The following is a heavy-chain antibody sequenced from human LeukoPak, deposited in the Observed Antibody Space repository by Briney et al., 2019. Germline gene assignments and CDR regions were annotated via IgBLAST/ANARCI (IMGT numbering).Heavy chain of an antibody. CDR3: ARVRGSSWYPRSRWFDP. D-gene: IGHD6-13*01. Sequence: PMASVKVSCKASGYTFTSYATNWVRQAPGQGLEWMGWINTNTGNPTYAQGFTGRFVFSLDTSVSTAYLQISSLKAEDTAVYYCARVRGSSWYPRSRWFDPWGQGTLVTVSS. CDR1: GYTFTSYA. J-gene: IGHJ5*02. CDR2: INTNTGNP. V-gene: IGHV7-4-1*02.